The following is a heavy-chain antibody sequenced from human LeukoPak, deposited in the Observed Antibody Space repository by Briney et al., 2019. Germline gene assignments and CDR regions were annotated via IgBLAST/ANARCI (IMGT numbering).Heavy chain of an antibody. CDR3: ARAVFWSGYRGYYFDY. J-gene: IGHJ4*02. CDR2: INHSGST. V-gene: IGHV4-34*01. CDR1: GGSFSGYY. Sequence: SETLSLTCAVYGGSFSGYYWSWIRQPPGKGLEWIGEINHSGSTNYNPSLKSRVTISVDTSKNQFSLKLSSVTAADTAVYYCARAVFWSGYRGYYFDYWGQGTLVTVSS. D-gene: IGHD3-3*01.